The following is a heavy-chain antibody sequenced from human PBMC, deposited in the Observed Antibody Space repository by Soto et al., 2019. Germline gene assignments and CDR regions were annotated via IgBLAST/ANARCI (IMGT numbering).Heavy chain of an antibody. Sequence: QVQLVQSGAEVKKPGASVKVSCKASGYTFTSYDINWVRQATGQGLEWMGWMNPNSGNTGYAKKFQGTVTMTRNTSISTAYMGLSSLRSEDTAEYYCARGLRVRGVISRNYYFDYWGQGTLVTVSS. CDR3: ARGLRVRGVISRNYYFDY. J-gene: IGHJ4*02. CDR1: GYTFTSYD. D-gene: IGHD3-10*01. CDR2: MNPNSGNT. V-gene: IGHV1-8*01.